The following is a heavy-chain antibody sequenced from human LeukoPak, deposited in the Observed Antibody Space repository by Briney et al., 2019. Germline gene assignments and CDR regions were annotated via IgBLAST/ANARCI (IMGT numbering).Heavy chain of an antibody. CDR2: ISYDESNK. Sequence: GGSLRLSCGASGFTFSSYAMHWVRQAPGKGLEWVAIISYDESNKYYADSVKGRFTISRDNAKNSLYLQMNSLRAEDTAVYYCVRRYFDYWGQGTLVTVSS. J-gene: IGHJ4*02. V-gene: IGHV3-30-3*01. CDR1: GFTFSSYA. CDR3: VRRYFDY.